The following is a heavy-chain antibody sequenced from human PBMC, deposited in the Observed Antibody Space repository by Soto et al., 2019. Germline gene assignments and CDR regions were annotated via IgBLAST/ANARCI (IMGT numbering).Heavy chain of an antibody. CDR1: GGTFSSYA. CDR3: ARANIVVVTAIPEYYGMDV. J-gene: IGHJ6*02. V-gene: IGHV1-69*01. Sequence: QVQLVQSGAEVKKPGSSVKVSCKASGGTFSSYAISWVQQAPGQGLEWMGVIIPIFGTANYAQKFQGRVTITADEATITASMELSSLRSEDTAVYYCARANIVVVTAIPEYYGMDVWGQGTTGTVSS. CDR2: IIPIFGTA. D-gene: IGHD2-21*02.